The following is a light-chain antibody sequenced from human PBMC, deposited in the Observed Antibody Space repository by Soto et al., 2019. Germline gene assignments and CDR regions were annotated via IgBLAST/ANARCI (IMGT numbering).Light chain of an antibody. Sequence: EIVLTQPPATLSLSPGARGPLSCRASQSVSSSYLAWYQQKPGQAPRLLIYGASSRATGIPDRFSGSGSGTDFTLTISRLEPEDFAVYYCHQYGSSPRTFGQGTKVDI. V-gene: IGKV3-20*01. J-gene: IGKJ1*01. CDR2: GAS. CDR3: HQYGSSPRT. CDR1: QSVSSSY.